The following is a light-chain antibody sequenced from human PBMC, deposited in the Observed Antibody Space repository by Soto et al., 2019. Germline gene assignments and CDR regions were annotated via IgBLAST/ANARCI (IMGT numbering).Light chain of an antibody. Sequence: QSALTQPPSASGSPGQSVTISCTGTSSDVGGYNYVSWYQQHPGKAPKLMIYEVSKRPSGVPDRFSGSRSGNTASLTVSGLQAEDEADYYCSSCAGYNNYVFGAGTKLTVL. CDR1: SSDVGGYNY. V-gene: IGLV2-8*01. CDR3: SSCAGYNNYV. J-gene: IGLJ1*01. CDR2: EVS.